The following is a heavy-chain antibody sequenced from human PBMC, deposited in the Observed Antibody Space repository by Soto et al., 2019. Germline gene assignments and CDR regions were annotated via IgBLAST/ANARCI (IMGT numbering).Heavy chain of an antibody. Sequence: SETLSLTCAVSSGSISSSNWWSWVRQPPGKGLEWIGEIYHSGSTYYNPSLKSRVAISVDTSKNQFSLKLSSVTAADTAVYYCARMGMRRHGMDVWGQGTTVTVSS. J-gene: IGHJ6*02. CDR3: ARMGMRRHGMDV. D-gene: IGHD6-25*01. V-gene: IGHV4-4*02. CDR1: SGSISSSNW. CDR2: IYHSGST.